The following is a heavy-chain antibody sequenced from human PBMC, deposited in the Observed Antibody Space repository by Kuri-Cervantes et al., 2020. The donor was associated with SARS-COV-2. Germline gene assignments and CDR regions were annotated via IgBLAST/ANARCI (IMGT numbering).Heavy chain of an antibody. J-gene: IGHJ3*02. CDR3: AKRMGYYDSSGYYAFDI. CDR2: IYYSGST. Sequence: SETLSLTCTVSGGSISSSSYYWGWIRQPPGKGLEWIGSIYYSGSTYYNPSLKSRVTISVDTSKNQFSLKLSSVTAADTAVYYCAKRMGYYDSSGYYAFDIWGQGTMVTVSS. V-gene: IGHV4-39*07. D-gene: IGHD3-22*01. CDR1: GGSISSSSYY.